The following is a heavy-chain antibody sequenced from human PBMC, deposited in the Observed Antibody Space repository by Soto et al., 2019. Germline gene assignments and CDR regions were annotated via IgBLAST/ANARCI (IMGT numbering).Heavy chain of an antibody. Sequence: ASVKVSCKASGYTFTSYGISWVRQAPGQGLEWMGWISAYNGNTNYAQKLQGRVTMTTDTSTSTAYMELRSLRSDDTAVYYRARFDRYYGSGSYYSPWFDPWGQGTLVTVSS. CDR1: GYTFTSYG. J-gene: IGHJ5*02. CDR3: ARFDRYYGSGSYYSPWFDP. V-gene: IGHV1-18*01. D-gene: IGHD3-10*01. CDR2: ISAYNGNT.